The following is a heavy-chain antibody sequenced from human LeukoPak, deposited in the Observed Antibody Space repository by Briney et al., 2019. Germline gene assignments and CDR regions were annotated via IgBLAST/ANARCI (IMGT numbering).Heavy chain of an antibody. J-gene: IGHJ4*02. V-gene: IGHV1-2*02. D-gene: IGHD6-13*01. CDR3: ASSREHIAAAGISGGMCDY. Sequence: GASVKVSFKASGYTFTVYYMHWVRQAPGQRPEWMGWINPNSGGTNYAQKFQGRVTMTRDTSISTAYMELSRLRSDDTAVYYCASSREHIAAAGISGGMCDYWGQGTLVTVSS. CDR1: GYTFTVYY. CDR2: INPNSGGT.